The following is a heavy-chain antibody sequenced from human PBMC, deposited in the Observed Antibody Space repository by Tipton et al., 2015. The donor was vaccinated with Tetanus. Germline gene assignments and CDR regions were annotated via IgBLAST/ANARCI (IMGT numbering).Heavy chain of an antibody. J-gene: IGHJ4*02. Sequence: TLSLTCAVYGGSFSGYYWSWIRQPPGKGLEWIGEINHSGSTNYNPSLKSRVTISVDTSKNQFSLKLSSVTAADTAVYYCASPSKPLQRDFDYWGQGTLVTVSS. CDR1: GGSFSGYY. CDR2: INHSGST. CDR3: ASPSKPLQRDFDY. V-gene: IGHV4-34*01.